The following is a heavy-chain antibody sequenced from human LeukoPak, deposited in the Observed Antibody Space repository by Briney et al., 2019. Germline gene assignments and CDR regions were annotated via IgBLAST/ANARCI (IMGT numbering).Heavy chain of an antibody. J-gene: IGHJ3*02. CDR1: GGSISSGGYY. V-gene: IGHV4-31*03. Sequence: PSQTLSLTCTVSGGSISSGGYYWSWIRQHPGKVLEWIGYIYYSGSTYYNPSLKSRVTISVDTSKNQFSLKLSSVTAADTAVYYCARDNNSGYYTDAFDIWGQGTMVTVSS. CDR3: ARDNNSGYYTDAFDI. CDR2: IYYSGST. D-gene: IGHD3-22*01.